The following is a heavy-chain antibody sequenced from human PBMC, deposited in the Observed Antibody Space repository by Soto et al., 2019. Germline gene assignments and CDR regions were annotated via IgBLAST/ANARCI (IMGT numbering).Heavy chain of an antibody. V-gene: IGHV3-21*01. D-gene: IGHD1-26*01. CDR2: ISSSSSYI. Sequence: GGSLRLSCAASGFTFSSYSMNWVRQAPGKGLEWVSSISSSSSYIYYADSVKGRFTISRDNAKNSLYLQMNSLRAEDTAVYYCARDDADGIVGATFIDYWGQGTLVTVSS. CDR1: GFTFSSYS. CDR3: ARDDADGIVGATFIDY. J-gene: IGHJ4*02.